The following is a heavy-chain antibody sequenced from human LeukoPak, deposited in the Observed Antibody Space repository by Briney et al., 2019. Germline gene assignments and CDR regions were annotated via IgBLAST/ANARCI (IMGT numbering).Heavy chain of an antibody. D-gene: IGHD3-10*01. CDR1: GFTFSSYG. J-gene: IGHJ4*02. V-gene: IGHV3-30*18. CDR2: ISYDGSNK. CDR3: AKKSGVKKITVVRGVIVFDY. Sequence: GGSLRLSCAASGFTFSSYGMHWVRQAPGKGLEWVAVISYDGSNKYYADSVKGRFTISRDNSKNTLYLQMNSLRAEDTAVYYCAKKSGVKKITVVRGVIVFDYWGQGTLVTVSS.